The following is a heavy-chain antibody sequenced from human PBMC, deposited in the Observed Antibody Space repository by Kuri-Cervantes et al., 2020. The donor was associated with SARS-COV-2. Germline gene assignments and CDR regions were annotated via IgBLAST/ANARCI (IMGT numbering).Heavy chain of an antibody. CDR1: GGSFSGYY. D-gene: IGHD1-26*01. CDR2: INHSGST. Sequence: SETLSLTCDVYGGSFSGYYWSWISQPPGKGLEWIGEINHSGSTNYNPSLKSRVTISVDTSKNQLSLKLSSVTAADTAVYYCARVSDSGSPRHPYFQHWGQGTLVTVSS. J-gene: IGHJ1*01. V-gene: IGHV4-34*01. CDR3: ARVSDSGSPRHPYFQH.